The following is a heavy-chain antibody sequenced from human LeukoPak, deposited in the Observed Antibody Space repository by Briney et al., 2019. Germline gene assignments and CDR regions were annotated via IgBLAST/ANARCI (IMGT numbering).Heavy chain of an antibody. V-gene: IGHV1-2*02. CDR2: INPNNGGT. CDR1: GYTFTGYY. CDR3: ARLLWFGETHFDY. J-gene: IGHJ4*02. D-gene: IGHD3-10*01. Sequence: ASVKVSCKASGYTFTGYYMHWVRQAPGQGLEWMGWINPNNGGTNYAQKFQGRVTMTRDTSISTAYMELSRLRSDDTAVYYCARLLWFGETHFDYWGQGTLVTVSS.